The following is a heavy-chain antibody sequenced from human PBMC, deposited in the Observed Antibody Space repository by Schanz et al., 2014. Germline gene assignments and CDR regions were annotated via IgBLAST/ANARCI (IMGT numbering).Heavy chain of an antibody. CDR1: GFTFSSYN. D-gene: IGHD2-8*01. Sequence: EVQLVESGGGLVRPGDSLRLSCAASGFTFSSYNINWVRQAPGKGLEYISSISPSSSYIYYADSVKGRFTISRDNAKKALYLQMNSLRAEAAAVYYCARVEWSVYYYAMDVWGQGTTVTVSS. J-gene: IGHJ6*02. CDR3: ARVEWSVYYYAMDV. CDR2: ISPSSSYI. V-gene: IGHV3-21*02.